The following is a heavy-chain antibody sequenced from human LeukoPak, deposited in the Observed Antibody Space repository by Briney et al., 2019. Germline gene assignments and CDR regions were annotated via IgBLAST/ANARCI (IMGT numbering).Heavy chain of an antibody. V-gene: IGHV7-4-1*02. D-gene: IGHD5-24*01. J-gene: IGHJ5*02. CDR3: ARGCRDGYQPSWWFDP. CDR2: INTNTGNP. Sequence: ASVKVSCKASGYTFTSYAMNWVRQAPGRVLEWMGWINTNTGNPTFAQGFTGRFVFSLDTSVSTAYLQISSLKAEDTAVYYCARGCRDGYQPSWWFDPWGQGTLVTVSS. CDR1: GYTFTSYA.